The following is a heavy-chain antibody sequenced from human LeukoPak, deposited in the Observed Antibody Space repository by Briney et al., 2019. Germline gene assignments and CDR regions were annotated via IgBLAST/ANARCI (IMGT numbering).Heavy chain of an antibody. V-gene: IGHV4-39*01. CDR2: IYYSGST. CDR3: ARQRGQQLHLPY. D-gene: IGHD6-13*01. CDR1: GGSISSSSYY. Sequence: PSETLSLTCTVSGGSISSSSYYWGWIRRPPGKGLEWIGSIYYSGSTYYNPSLKSRVTISVDTSKNQFSLKLSSVTAADTAVYYCARQRGQQLHLPYWGQGTLVTVSS. J-gene: IGHJ4*02.